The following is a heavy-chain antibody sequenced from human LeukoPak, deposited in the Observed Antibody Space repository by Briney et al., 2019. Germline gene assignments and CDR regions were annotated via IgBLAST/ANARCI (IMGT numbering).Heavy chain of an antibody. V-gene: IGHV3-48*04. CDR1: GFTFSSYS. D-gene: IGHD6-13*01. CDR3: ARDYSSSWYSIRHAFDI. CDR2: ISSSSSTI. J-gene: IGHJ3*02. Sequence: PGGSLRLFCAASGFTFSSYSMNWVRQAPGKGLEWVSYISSSSSTIYYADSVKGRFTISRDNAKNSLYLQMNSLRAEDTAVYYCARDYSSSWYSIRHAFDIWGQGTMVTVSS.